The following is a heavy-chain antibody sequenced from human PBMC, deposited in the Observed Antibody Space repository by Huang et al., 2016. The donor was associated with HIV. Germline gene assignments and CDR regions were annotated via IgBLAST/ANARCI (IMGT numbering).Heavy chain of an antibody. Sequence: QVQLVQSGAEVKKPGASVRVSCRSSGCTFTNYDINWVRQATGQGLEWMGWMNPNSGNTGFAQKFQGRVTIIMNTTISTAYMELSSLRSEDTAVYYCARARGYYYGSGGYYSRYYFDYWGQGTLVTVSS. J-gene: IGHJ4*02. CDR3: ARARGYYYGSGGYYSRYYFDY. CDR2: MNPNSGNT. V-gene: IGHV1-8*03. CDR1: GCTFTNYD. D-gene: IGHD3-22*01.